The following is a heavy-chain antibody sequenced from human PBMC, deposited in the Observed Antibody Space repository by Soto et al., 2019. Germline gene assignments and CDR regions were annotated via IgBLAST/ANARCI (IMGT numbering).Heavy chain of an antibody. D-gene: IGHD3-16*01. Sequence: QVQLQQWGAGLLKPSETLSLTCAVYGGSFSGYYWSWIRQPPGKGLEWIGEINHSGTTNYNPSLKSRVTISVDTSKNQFSLKLNSVTAADTAVYYCARGQFYPSLGYFDNWGQGTLVTVSS. CDR1: GGSFSGYY. V-gene: IGHV4-34*01. CDR2: INHSGTT. CDR3: ARGQFYPSLGYFDN. J-gene: IGHJ4*02.